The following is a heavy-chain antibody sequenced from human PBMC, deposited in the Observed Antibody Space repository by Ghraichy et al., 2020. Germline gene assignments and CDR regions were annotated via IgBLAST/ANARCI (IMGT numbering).Heavy chain of an antibody. CDR2: ITWNSGTI. D-gene: IGHD6-19*01. V-gene: IGHV3-9*01. J-gene: IGHJ4*02. CDR1: GLTFEDYA. CDR3: AKGIAEAGRVFDF. Sequence: GGSLRLSCVASGLTFEDYAMHWVRQVPGKGLEWVSGITWNSGTIGYADSVTGRFTISRDNAKNSLFLQMNSLRVEDTALYYCAKGIAEAGRVFDFWGQGALVTVSS.